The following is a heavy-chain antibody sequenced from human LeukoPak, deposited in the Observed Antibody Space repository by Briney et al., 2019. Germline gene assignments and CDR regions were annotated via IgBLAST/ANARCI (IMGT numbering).Heavy chain of an antibody. Sequence: SETLSLTCTVSGGSISSSSYYWGWIRQPPGKGLEWIGSIYYSGSTYYNPSLKSRVTISVDTSKNQFSLKVNSVTAADTAVYYCARLHYYDSSGYYPRTLDYWGQGTLVTVSS. V-gene: IGHV4-39*01. CDR1: GGSISSSSYY. J-gene: IGHJ4*02. CDR2: IYYSGST. CDR3: ARLHYYDSSGYYPRTLDY. D-gene: IGHD3-22*01.